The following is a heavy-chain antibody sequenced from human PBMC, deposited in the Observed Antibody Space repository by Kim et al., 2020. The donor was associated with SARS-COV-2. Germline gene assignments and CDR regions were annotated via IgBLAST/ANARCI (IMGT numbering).Heavy chain of an antibody. CDR3: ARDTPYGSGSYPPLDY. CDR1: GGTFSSYA. D-gene: IGHD3-10*01. Sequence: SVKVSCKASGGTFSSYAISWVRQAPGQGLEWMGRIIPILGIANYAQKFQGRVTITADKSTSTAYMELSSLRSEDTAVYYCARDTPYGSGSYPPLDYWGQGTLVTVSS. V-gene: IGHV1-69*04. CDR2: IIPILGIA. J-gene: IGHJ4*02.